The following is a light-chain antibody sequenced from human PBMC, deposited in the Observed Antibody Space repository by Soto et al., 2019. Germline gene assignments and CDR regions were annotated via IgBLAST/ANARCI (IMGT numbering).Light chain of an antibody. Sequence: SALTQPASVSGSPGQSITISCTGASSDVGSYYLVSWYQHHPGKAPKLIIYEGNERPSGVSNRFSGSKSGNTASLTISGLQAEDEADYYCCSTAGSSTFVFGAGTKVTVL. CDR3: CSTAGSSTFV. J-gene: IGLJ1*01. CDR2: EGN. V-gene: IGLV2-23*03. CDR1: SSDVGSYYL.